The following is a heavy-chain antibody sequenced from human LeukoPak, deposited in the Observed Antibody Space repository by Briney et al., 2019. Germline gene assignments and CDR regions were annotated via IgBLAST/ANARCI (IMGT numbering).Heavy chain of an antibody. D-gene: IGHD2-15*01. J-gene: IGHJ4*02. V-gene: IGHV4-34*01. CDR1: SGSFSGYY. CDR3: ARAPLVAATPDY. CDR2: INHSGST. Sequence: SETLSLTCAVYSGSFSGYYWSWIRQPPGKGLEWIGEINHSGSTNYNPSLKSRVTISVDTSKNQFSLKLSSVTAADTAVYYCARAPLVAATPDYWGQGTLVTVSS.